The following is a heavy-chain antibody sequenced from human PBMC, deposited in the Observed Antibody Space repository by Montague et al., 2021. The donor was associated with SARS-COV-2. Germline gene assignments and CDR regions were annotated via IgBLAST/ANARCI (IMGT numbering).Heavy chain of an antibody. CDR2: NYLHGNA. CDR1: GDFISTDYC. V-gene: IGHV4-38-2*01. Sequence: SETLSLTCVVSGDFISTDYCWSWVRQSPGKGLEWVGSNYLHGNAYYNPSLNSRVTMSVDTSCNQFSLRLTSVTTADTAVYYCARGRVTRAGLDYWGQGIRVTVSS. J-gene: IGHJ4*02. D-gene: IGHD2-21*02. CDR3: ARGRVTRAGLDY.